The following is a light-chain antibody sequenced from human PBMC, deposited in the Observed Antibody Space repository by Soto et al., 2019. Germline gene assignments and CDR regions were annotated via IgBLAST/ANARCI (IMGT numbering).Light chain of an antibody. V-gene: IGKV1-39*01. CDR3: QQTYTIPWT. CDR1: QSFSNY. J-gene: IGKJ1*01. CDR2: SAT. Sequence: SPSSVSASVGDRVTITCRTSQSFSNYLAWYQHRPGKAPKLLIYSATVLQSGVPSRFSGSGSGTDFTLTISRLQPEDSATYYCQQTYTIPWTFGQGTKVDIK.